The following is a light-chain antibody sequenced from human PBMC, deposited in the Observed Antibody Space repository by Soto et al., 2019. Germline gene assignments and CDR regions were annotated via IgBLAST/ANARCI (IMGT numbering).Light chain of an antibody. Sequence: AIRMTQSPSSLSASTGDTVIITCRASQDISDYVAWYQHKPGGAPKLLIYGASTLEDGVPSRFSGSGSETEFILTISRLQSEDVATYYCQQYYSSYTFGQGTKVEIK. J-gene: IGKJ2*01. CDR1: QDISDY. CDR2: GAS. CDR3: QQYYSSYT. V-gene: IGKV1-8*01.